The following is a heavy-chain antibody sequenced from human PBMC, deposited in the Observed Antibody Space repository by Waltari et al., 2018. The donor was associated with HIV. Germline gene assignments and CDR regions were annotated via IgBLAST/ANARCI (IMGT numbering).Heavy chain of an antibody. CDR2: INSDGSIT. J-gene: IGHJ1*01. CDR3: AKGGTSGYTFGFGR. V-gene: IGHV3-74*01. D-gene: IGHD5-18*01. CDR1: GFTFSSYW. Sequence: EVQLVESGGGLVQPGGSLRLSCAASGFTFSSYWMHWVRQAPGKGLVWVSRINSDGSITSHADSVKGRFTISRDNARKTLYLQMNSLGAEDTAMYYCAKGGTSGYTFGFGRWGQGTLVTVSS.